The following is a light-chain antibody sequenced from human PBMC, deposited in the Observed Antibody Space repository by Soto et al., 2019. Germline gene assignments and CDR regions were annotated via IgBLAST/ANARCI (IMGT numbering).Light chain of an antibody. V-gene: IGLV2-14*01. CDR3: SSYTSSSTPYV. J-gene: IGLJ1*01. Sequence: NHPGSASGGRGQATTISRTGTNTHIGGYNYVSWYQQHPGKAPKLVIYDVSSRPSGISNRFSGSKSGFTASLTIFGLQAEDEADYYCSSYTSSSTPYVFGTGTKVTVL. CDR2: DVS. CDR1: NTHIGGYNY.